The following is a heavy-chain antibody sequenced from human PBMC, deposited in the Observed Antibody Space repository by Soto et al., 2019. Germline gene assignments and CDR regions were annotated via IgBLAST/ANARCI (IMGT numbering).Heavy chain of an antibody. J-gene: IGHJ5*02. V-gene: IGHV3-30*18. D-gene: IGHD1-7*01. CDR3: AKDLSAYNWNYGNWFDP. CDR2: ISYDGSNK. Sequence: GGSLRLSCAASGFTFSSYGMHWVRQAPGKGLEWVAVISYDGSNKYYADSVKGRFTISRDNSKNTLYLQMNSLRAEDTAVYYCAKDLSAYNWNYGNWFDPWGQGTLVTVSS. CDR1: GFTFSSYG.